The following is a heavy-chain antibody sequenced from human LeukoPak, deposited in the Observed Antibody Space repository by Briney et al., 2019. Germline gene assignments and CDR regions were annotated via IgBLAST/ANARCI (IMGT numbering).Heavy chain of an antibody. Sequence: ASVKVSCKASGYTFTSYDINWVRQAAGQGVEGRGWMNPNSGKTGYAQKFQGRVTITRNTYRSTAYMELSSLRSEDTAVYYCARVGSGDFDYWGQGPLVTVSS. V-gene: IGHV1-8*01. CDR2: MNPNSGKT. CDR1: GYTFTSYD. D-gene: IGHD1-14*01. CDR3: ARVGSGDFDY. J-gene: IGHJ4*02.